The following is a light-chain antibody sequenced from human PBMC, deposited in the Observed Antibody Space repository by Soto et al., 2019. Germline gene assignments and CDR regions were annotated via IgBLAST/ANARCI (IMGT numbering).Light chain of an antibody. V-gene: IGKV1-39*01. CDR1: QSISNY. CDR2: GAS. Sequence: DIEMTQSPSSLSASVGDRVTITCRASQSISNYLNWYQQKPGEDSTLLIYGASTLQTGVPSRFSASGSGTDFSLTIISLQPEDFATYYCQQSYFTPTYTFGQGNRLDIK. J-gene: IGKJ2*01. CDR3: QQSYFTPTYT.